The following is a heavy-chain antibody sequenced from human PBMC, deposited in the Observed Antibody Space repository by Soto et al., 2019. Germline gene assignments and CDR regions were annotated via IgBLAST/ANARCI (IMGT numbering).Heavy chain of an antibody. CDR2: ISGSGDNT. V-gene: IGHV3-23*01. Sequence: GGSLRLSCAVAGFTSSSFGMSWVRQAPGKGLEWVSGISGSGDNTYYADSVKGRFTISRDNSKNTLYLEMRSLRVEDTAVYYCAKAAEAEWGQGTLVTVSS. J-gene: IGHJ4*02. CDR3: AKAAEAE. CDR1: GFTSSSFG.